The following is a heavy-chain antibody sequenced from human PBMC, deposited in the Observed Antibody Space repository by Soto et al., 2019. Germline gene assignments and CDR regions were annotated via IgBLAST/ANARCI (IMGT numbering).Heavy chain of an antibody. D-gene: IGHD7-27*01. J-gene: IGHJ6*04. CDR3: AKVLGRADTLDPFDV. CDR1: GFTFSSFP. Sequence: EVQLLESGGGLVQPGGSLRLSCAASGFTFSSFPMSWVRQTPGKGLEWVSTISTSGANTHYADSVKGRLTISRDNSKNPLYLQLNGLGAADTSLTTCAKVLGRADTLDPFDVWGIGITVIVSS. V-gene: IGHV3-23*01. CDR2: ISTSGANT.